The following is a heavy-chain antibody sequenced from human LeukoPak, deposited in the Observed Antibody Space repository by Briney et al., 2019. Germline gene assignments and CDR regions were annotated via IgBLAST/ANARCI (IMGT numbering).Heavy chain of an antibody. V-gene: IGHV5-51*01. CDR2: IYPADSDT. J-gene: IGHJ4*02. CDR3: ARPERVGGTT. Sequence: GESLKISCRASGYSFTNYWIGWVRQKPGKGLEWMGIIYPADSDTRYSPSFQGQVTISADKSISTAYLQWSSLKASDTAMYYCARPERVGGTTWGQGALVTVS. D-gene: IGHD1-26*01. CDR1: GYSFTNYW.